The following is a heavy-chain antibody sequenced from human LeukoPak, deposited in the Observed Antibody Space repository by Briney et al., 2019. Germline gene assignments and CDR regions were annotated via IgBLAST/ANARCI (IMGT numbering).Heavy chain of an antibody. CDR1: DDSITMYY. Sequence: PSETLSLTCTVSDDSITMYYWTWIRQPPGKGLEWIGYVDHTGSTKFNPSLNGRVSISRDTSKNFFSLRLRSVTAADTAVYYCARSLPGGTLDVWGKGTTVTISS. CDR3: ARSLPGGTLDV. J-gene: IGHJ6*04. CDR2: VDHTGST. D-gene: IGHD1-1*01. V-gene: IGHV4-59*01.